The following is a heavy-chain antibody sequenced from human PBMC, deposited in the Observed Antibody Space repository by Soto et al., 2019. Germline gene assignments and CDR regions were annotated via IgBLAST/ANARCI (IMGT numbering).Heavy chain of an antibody. D-gene: IGHD6-13*01. V-gene: IGHV4-4*02. CDR1: GGSISSSNW. CDR2: IYHSGST. J-gene: IGHJ4*02. Sequence: QVQLQESGPGLVKPSGTLSLTCAVSGGSISSSNWWSWVRQPPGKGLEWIGEIYHSGSTNYNPSPKEWGHILVRQVQDPVPPKLRSGAGRGPGVYFWGGQTTSSSWYVSGYWGQGTLVTVSS. CDR3: GGQTTSSSWYVSGY.